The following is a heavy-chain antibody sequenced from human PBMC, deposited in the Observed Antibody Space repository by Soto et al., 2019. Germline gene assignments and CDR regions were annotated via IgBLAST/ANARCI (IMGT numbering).Heavy chain of an antibody. CDR2: TSGPGGST. V-gene: IGHV3-23*01. CDR1: GFTFSSYA. J-gene: IGHJ6*02. Sequence: EVQLLESGGGLVQPGGSLRLSCAASGFTFSSYAMSWVRQAPGQGLEWVSLTSGPGGSTFYADSVKGRFTISRDNTKNTVYLQMMSLRDEDTALYYCAKGEGFQDSSGYSRPHGMDVWGHGTTVTVSS. D-gene: IGHD3-22*01. CDR3: AKGEGFQDSSGYSRPHGMDV.